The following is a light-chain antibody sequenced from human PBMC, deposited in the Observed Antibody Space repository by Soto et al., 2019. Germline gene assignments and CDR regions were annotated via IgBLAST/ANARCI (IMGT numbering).Light chain of an antibody. CDR3: QQSYSIPYV. Sequence: DIQMTQSPSYLSASVGDRVTITCRASQSISTYVNWYQQKPGKAHQLLIHAASSLQGGVPSRFSGSGSGTDFTLTISSLHPEDFATYYCQQSYSIPYVFGQATKLEIE. CDR2: AAS. CDR1: QSISTY. V-gene: IGKV1-39*01. J-gene: IGKJ2*01.